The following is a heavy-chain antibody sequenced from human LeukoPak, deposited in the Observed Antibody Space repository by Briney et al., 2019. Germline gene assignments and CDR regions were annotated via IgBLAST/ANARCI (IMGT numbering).Heavy chain of an antibody. J-gene: IGHJ4*02. V-gene: IGHV3-11*04. CDR2: ISSSGSTI. CDR1: GSTFSDYY. CDR3: ARGAYSSGWAYFDH. D-gene: IGHD6-19*01. Sequence: GGSLRLSCAASGSTFSDYYMSWIRQAPGKGLEWVSYISSSGSTIYYADSVKGRFTISRDNAKTSLYLHMHSLRAEDTAVYYCARGAYSSGWAYFDHWGQGTLVTVSS.